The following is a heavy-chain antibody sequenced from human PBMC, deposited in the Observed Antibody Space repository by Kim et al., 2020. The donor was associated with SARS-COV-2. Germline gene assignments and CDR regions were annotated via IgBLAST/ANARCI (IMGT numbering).Heavy chain of an antibody. Sequence: SVKGRCTSSKDKSKNTLYLQMNSLRAEDTAVYYCARDHLVIVVATLYFDYWGQGALVTVSS. J-gene: IGHJ4*02. V-gene: IGHV3-30*01. D-gene: IGHD1-26*01. CDR3: ARDHLVIVVATLYFDY.